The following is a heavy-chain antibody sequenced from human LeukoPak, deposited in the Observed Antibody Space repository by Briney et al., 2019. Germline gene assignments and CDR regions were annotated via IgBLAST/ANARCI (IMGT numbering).Heavy chain of an antibody. D-gene: IGHD3-16*01. CDR1: GFAFSDFS. J-gene: IGHJ3*02. V-gene: IGHV3-21*04. Sequence: GGSLRLSCAASGFAFSDFSMVWVRQAPGKGLEWVSSISTTDTEKYIYYVDSVKGRFTISRDNSKNTLSLQMNSLTADDTAVYYCVRGPRYYDDSGFHYGVFDIWGQGTLVTVSS. CDR3: VRGPRYYDDSGFHYGVFDI. CDR2: ISTTDTEKYI.